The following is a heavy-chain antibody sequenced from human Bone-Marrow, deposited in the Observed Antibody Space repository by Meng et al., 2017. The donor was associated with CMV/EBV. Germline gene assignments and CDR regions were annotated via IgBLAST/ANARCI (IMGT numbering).Heavy chain of an antibody. J-gene: IGHJ6*02. Sequence: GGSLRLSCAASGFTFSSYAMHWVRQAPGKGLEWVAVISYDGSNKYYADSVKGRFTISRDNSKNTLYLQMNSLRAEDTAVYYCARVGSTSSDWDYYYGMDVWGQGNAGHRLL. D-gene: IGHD2-2*01. CDR1: GFTFSSYA. V-gene: IGHV3-30*04. CDR3: ARVGSTSSDWDYYYGMDV. CDR2: ISYDGSNK.